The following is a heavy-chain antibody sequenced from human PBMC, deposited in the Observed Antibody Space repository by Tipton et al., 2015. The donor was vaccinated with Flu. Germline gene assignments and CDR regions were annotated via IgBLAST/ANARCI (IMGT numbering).Heavy chain of an antibody. V-gene: IGHV4-61*02. CDR1: GIPMRSGIQS. D-gene: IGHD2-15*01. J-gene: IGHJ5*01. Sequence: LRLSCSVSGIPMRSGIQSWSWIRQSAGKGLEWIGLPYTNGDPTYNPSLKSRVTIAIDTSKNQLSLTLTSVTAADTAVYYCARDSGAYPLGFDPWGRGTLVTVSS. CDR2: PYTNGDP. CDR3: ARDSGAYPLGFDP.